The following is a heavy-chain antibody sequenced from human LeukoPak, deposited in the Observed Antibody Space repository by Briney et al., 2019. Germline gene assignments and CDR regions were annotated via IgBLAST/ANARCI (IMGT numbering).Heavy chain of an antibody. Sequence: SETLSLTCTVSGGSISSYYWSWIRQPPGKGLEWIGYIYYSGSTNYNPSLKSRVTISVDTSKNQFSLKLSSVTAADTAVYYCARASYYDSSGWFDYWGQGTLVTASS. CDR2: IYYSGST. J-gene: IGHJ4*02. V-gene: IGHV4-59*01. CDR1: GGSISSYY. D-gene: IGHD3-22*01. CDR3: ARASYYDSSGWFDY.